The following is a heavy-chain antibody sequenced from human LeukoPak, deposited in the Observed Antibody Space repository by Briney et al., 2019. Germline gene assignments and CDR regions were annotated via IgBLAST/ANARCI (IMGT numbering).Heavy chain of an antibody. CDR2: VYRSGDT. CDR1: GGSISTYY. D-gene: IGHD5-12*01. J-gene: IGHJ4*02. CDR3: AREYTGSDYLDY. Sequence: PSETLSLTCSVSGGSISTYYWSWIRQPAGKGLEWIGRVYRSGDTNYNPSLKSRVSISVDKSKNQFSLNLSSVTAADTAVYYCAREYTGSDYLDYWGPGTLVTVSS. V-gene: IGHV4-4*07.